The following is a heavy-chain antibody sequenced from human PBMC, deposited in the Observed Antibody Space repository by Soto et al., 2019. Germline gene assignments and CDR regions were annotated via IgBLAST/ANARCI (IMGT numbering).Heavy chain of an antibody. Sequence: GESLKISCAASGFTFSDYYMSWIRQAPGKGLEWVSYISSSGSTIYYADSVKGRFTISRDNAKNSLYLQMNSLRAEDTAVYYCARDSMCYYGSGSYYNVAFDIWGQGTMVTVSS. V-gene: IGHV3-11*01. CDR3: ARDSMCYYGSGSYYNVAFDI. CDR2: ISSSGSTI. D-gene: IGHD3-10*01. CDR1: GFTFSDYY. J-gene: IGHJ3*02.